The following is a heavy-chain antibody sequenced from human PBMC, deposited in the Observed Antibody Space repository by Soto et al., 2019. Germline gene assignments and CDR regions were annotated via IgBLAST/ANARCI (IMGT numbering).Heavy chain of an antibody. CDR1: GGSISSSNW. D-gene: IGHD6-19*01. J-gene: IGHJ3*02. CDR3: AREAAVAGTGAFDI. CDR2: IYHSGST. V-gene: IGHV4-4*02. Sequence: SETLSLTCAVSGGSISSSNWWSWARQPPGKGLEWIGEIYHSGSTNYNPSLKSRVTISVDKSKNQFSLKLSSVTAADPAVYYCAREAAVAGTGAFDIWGQGTMVTVS.